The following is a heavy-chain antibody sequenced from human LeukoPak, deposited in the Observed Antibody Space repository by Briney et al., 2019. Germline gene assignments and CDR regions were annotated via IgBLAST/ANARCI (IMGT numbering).Heavy chain of an antibody. CDR3: SRGDFKAS. D-gene: IGHD3-16*01. CDR1: GFTFSEQY. Sequence: GGSLRLSCTASGFTFSEQYMDWVRQAPGKGLEWVARIRNKGASYSTDYAASVKGRFTISRDDSKNSLYLQMNSLKTEDTAVYYCSRGDFKASWGQGTLVTVSS. CDR2: IRNKGASYST. J-gene: IGHJ5*02. V-gene: IGHV3-72*01.